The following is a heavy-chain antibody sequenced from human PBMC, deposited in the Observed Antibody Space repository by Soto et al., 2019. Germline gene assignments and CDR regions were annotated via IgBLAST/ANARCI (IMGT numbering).Heavy chain of an antibody. CDR1: GGTFSSYA. J-gene: IGHJ6*02. D-gene: IGHD5-18*01. CDR2: VIPIFGTA. V-gene: IGHV1-69*12. Sequence: QVQLVQSGAEVKKPGSSVKVSCKASGGTFSSYAISWVRQAPGQGLEWMGGVIPIFGTANYAQKFQGSATIPADESTSTAYMELSSLRSEDTAVYYCAREDTAIASPKYYYYGMDVWGQGTTVTVSS. CDR3: AREDTAIASPKYYYYGMDV.